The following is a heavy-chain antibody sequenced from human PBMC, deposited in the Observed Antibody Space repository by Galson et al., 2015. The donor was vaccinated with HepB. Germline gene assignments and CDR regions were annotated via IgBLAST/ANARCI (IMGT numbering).Heavy chain of an antibody. V-gene: IGHV3-30*04. D-gene: IGHD2-15*01. CDR2: ISFEGSNK. J-gene: IGHJ4*02. CDR3: ASLYCSGGTCSLDH. CDR1: RFIFSSYA. Sequence: SLRLSCAASRFIFSSYAMHWVRQAPGKGLEWVALISFEGSNKYYADSVKGRFTISRDNSKSVLYLQMNSLRAEDTAVYYCASLYCSGGTCSLDHWGLGTLVTVSS.